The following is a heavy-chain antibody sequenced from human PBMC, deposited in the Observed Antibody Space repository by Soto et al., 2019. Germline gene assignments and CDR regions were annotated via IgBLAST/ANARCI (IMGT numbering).Heavy chain of an antibody. Sequence: QVQLVQSGAEVKKPGSSVKVSCKASGGTFSSYTISWVRQAPGQGLEWMGRIIPILGIANYAQKFQGRVTIAADKSTSTAYLELSSLRSEDTAVYYCAIGYKAVAGTYFDYWGQGTLVTVSS. CDR2: IIPILGIA. D-gene: IGHD6-19*01. CDR1: GGTFSSYT. J-gene: IGHJ4*02. CDR3: AIGYKAVAGTYFDY. V-gene: IGHV1-69*02.